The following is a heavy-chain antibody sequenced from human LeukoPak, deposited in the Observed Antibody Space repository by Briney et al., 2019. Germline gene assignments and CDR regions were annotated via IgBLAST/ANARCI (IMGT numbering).Heavy chain of an antibody. CDR3: AREYCSSTSCYRGGRGYFDY. J-gene: IGHJ4*02. CDR2: IKQDGSEK. D-gene: IGHD2-2*02. V-gene: IGHV3-7*01. CDR1: GFTFSSYW. Sequence: GGSLRLSCAASGFTFSSYWMSWVRQAPGKGLEWVANIKQDGSEKYYVDSVKGRFTISRDNAKNSLYLQMNSLRAEDTAVYYCAREYCSSTSCYRGGRGYFDYWGQGTLVTVSS.